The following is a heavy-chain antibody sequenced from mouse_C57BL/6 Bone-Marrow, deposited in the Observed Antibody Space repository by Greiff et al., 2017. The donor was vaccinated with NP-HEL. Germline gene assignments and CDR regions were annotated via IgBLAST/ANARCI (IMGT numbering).Heavy chain of an antibody. CDR3: ARSRLGRGFAY. J-gene: IGHJ3*01. V-gene: IGHV7-3*01. Sequence: DVMLVESGGGLVQPGGSLSLSCAASGFTFTDYYMSWVRQPPGKALEWLGFIRNKANGYTTEYSASVKGRFTISRDNSQSILYLQMNALRAEDSATYYCARSRLGRGFAYWGKGTLVTVSA. CDR2: IRNKANGYTT. CDR1: GFTFTDYY. D-gene: IGHD4-1*01.